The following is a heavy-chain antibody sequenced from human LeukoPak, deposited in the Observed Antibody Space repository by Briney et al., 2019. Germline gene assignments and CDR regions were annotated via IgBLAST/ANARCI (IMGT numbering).Heavy chain of an antibody. D-gene: IGHD3-9*01. J-gene: IGHJ5*02. CDR3: ARTTYYDILTGCPDNWFDP. V-gene: IGHV4-59*08. CDR2: IYYSGST. CDR1: GGSISSYY. Sequence: PSETLSLTCTVSGGSISSYYWSWIRQPPGKGLEWIGYIYYSGSTNYNPSLKSRVTISVDTSKNQFSLKLSSVTAADTAVYYCARTTYYDILTGCPDNWFDPWGQGTLVTVSS.